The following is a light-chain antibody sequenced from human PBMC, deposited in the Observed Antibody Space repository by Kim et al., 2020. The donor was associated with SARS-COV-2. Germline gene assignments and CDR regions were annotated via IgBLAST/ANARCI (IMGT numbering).Light chain of an antibody. CDR1: KNVGSDY. CDR2: DAS. Sequence: PGGRTTRSCRASKNVGSDYLAGHQQTPDQAPRLLIYDASTRDTGMPARFSGSGAGTDFTLTISRLEPEDFSVYYCQQYGTSPPWTFGQGTKVDIK. CDR3: QQYGTSPPWT. V-gene: IGKV3-20*01. J-gene: IGKJ1*01.